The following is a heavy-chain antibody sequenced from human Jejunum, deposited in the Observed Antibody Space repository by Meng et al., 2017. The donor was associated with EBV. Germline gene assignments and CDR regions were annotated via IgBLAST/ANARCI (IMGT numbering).Heavy chain of an antibody. J-gene: IGHJ4*02. D-gene: IGHD5-24*01. CDR3: ARARDDVD. V-gene: IGHV4-4*02. CDR1: GGSISSNSW. Sequence: QVQLQQSCPGLVXPXXXLSLTCTVSGGSISSNSWWSRVRQPTGKGLAWIGETHHSGSTNYNPSLKSRVTISVDKSKNEFSLKLNSVTAADTAVYFCARARDDVDWGQGTLVTVSS. CDR2: THHSGST.